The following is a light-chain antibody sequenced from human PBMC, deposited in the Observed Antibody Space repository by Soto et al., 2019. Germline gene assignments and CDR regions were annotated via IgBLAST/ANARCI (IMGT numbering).Light chain of an antibody. CDR3: SSYTTSITRSIV. Sequence: QSALTQPASVSGSPGQSITISCTGTSSDVGGYNYVSWYQHHPGKAPKLIIYDVTNRPSGVSNPFSGSKSGNTASLTISGLQPEDEADYYCSSYTTSITRSIVFGTGTKLTVL. V-gene: IGLV2-14*03. CDR2: DVT. J-gene: IGLJ1*01. CDR1: SSDVGGYNY.